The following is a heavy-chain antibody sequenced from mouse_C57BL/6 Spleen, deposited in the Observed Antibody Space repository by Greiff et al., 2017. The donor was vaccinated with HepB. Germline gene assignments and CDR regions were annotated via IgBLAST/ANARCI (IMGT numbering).Heavy chain of an antibody. Sequence: QVQLKQSGAELARPGASVKMSCKASGYTFTSYTMHWVKQRPGQGLEWIGYINPSSGYTKYNQKFKDKATLTADKSSSTAYMQLSSLTSEDSAVYYCASKGNYDYDGYAMDYWGQGTSVTVSS. V-gene: IGHV1-4*01. D-gene: IGHD2-4*01. CDR2: INPSSGYT. J-gene: IGHJ4*01. CDR1: GYTFTSYT. CDR3: ASKGNYDYDGYAMDY.